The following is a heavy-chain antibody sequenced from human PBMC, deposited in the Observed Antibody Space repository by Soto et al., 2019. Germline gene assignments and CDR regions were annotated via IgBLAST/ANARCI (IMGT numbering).Heavy chain of an antibody. Sequence: QVQLVQSGTEVKKPGSSVKVSCKASGDTLSFYTINWVRQARGLGLEWVGRINPIVSMSNYAQKFQGRVSMTADKSTSTAYMELRSLRSDDTAMYFCAASYGSGYRAFDYWGQGALVTVSS. CDR3: AASYGSGYRAFDY. D-gene: IGHD3-10*01. V-gene: IGHV1-69*02. J-gene: IGHJ4*02. CDR2: INPIVSMS. CDR1: GDTLSFYT.